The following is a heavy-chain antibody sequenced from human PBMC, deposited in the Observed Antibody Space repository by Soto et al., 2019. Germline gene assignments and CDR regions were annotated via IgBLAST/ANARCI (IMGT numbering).Heavy chain of an antibody. D-gene: IGHD3-3*01. J-gene: IGHJ4*02. V-gene: IGHV1-18*01. Sequence: QVQLVQSGAEVKKPGASVKVSCKASGYTFTSYGISWVRQAPGQGLEWMGWISAYNGNTNYAQKLQGRVTMTTDTSPSTAYMELRSLRSDDTAVYYCARDMYYDFWSGLDHLYYFDYWGQGTLVTVSS. CDR1: GYTFTSYG. CDR3: ARDMYYDFWSGLDHLYYFDY. CDR2: ISAYNGNT.